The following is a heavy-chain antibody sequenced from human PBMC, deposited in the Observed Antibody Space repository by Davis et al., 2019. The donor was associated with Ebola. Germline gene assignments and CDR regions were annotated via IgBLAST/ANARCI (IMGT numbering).Heavy chain of an antibody. CDR1: GFTFRNYW. CDR2: INSDGRSI. V-gene: IGHV3-74*01. J-gene: IGHJ5*02. D-gene: IGHD6-19*01. Sequence: PGGSLRLSCRGSGFTFRNYWMHWVRHAPGSGLVWVSRINSDGRSIDYADSVKGRFTISRDNAENTLYLQMNSLRADGTAVYFCVRDVGLYSSGWFDLWGQGALVTVSS. CDR3: VRDVGLYSSGWFDL.